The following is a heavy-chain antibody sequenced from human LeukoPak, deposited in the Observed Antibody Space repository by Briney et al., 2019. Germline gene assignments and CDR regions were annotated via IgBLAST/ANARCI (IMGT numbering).Heavy chain of an antibody. J-gene: IGHJ5*02. Sequence: GASVKVSCKASGYTFTGYYMHWVRQAPGQGLEWMGWINPNSGGTNYAQKFQGRVTMTRDTSISTAYMELRSLRSDDTAVYYCARDVGGTMVRGVAHWFDPWGQGTLVTVSS. V-gene: IGHV1-2*02. CDR1: GYTFTGYY. D-gene: IGHD3-10*01. CDR3: ARDVGGTMVRGVAHWFDP. CDR2: INPNSGGT.